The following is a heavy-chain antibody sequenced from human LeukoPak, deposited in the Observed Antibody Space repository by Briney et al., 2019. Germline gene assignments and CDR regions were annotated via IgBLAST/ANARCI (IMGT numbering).Heavy chain of an antibody. CDR3: ARGSECSGGSCYPVGYYYYYGMDV. CDR1: GFTFSDYY. J-gene: IGHJ6*04. Sequence: PGGSLRLSCAASGFTFSDYYMSWIRQAPGKGLEWVSYISSSSSYTNYADSVKGRFTISRDNAKNSLYLQMNSLRAADTAVYYCARGSECSGGSCYPVGYYYYYGMDVWGKGTTVTVSS. CDR2: ISSSSSYT. V-gene: IGHV3-11*06. D-gene: IGHD2-15*01.